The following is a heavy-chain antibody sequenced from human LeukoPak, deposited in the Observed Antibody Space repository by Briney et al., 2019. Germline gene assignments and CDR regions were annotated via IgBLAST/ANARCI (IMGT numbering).Heavy chain of an antibody. CDR1: GFTFSSYG. CDR2: ISYDGSNK. D-gene: IGHD2-8*01. CDR3: AKDLGCTNGVCGVDY. Sequence: GGSLRLSCAASGFTFSSYGMHWVRQAPGKGLEWVAVISYDGSNKYYADSVKGRFTISRDNSKNTLYLQMNSLRAEDTVVYYCAKDLGCTNGVCGVDYWGQGTLVTVSS. V-gene: IGHV3-30*18. J-gene: IGHJ4*02.